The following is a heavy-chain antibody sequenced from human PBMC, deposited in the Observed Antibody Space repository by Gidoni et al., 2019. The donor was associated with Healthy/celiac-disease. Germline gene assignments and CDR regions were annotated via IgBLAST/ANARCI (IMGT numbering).Heavy chain of an antibody. Sequence: EVQLVESGGGWVQPGRSLRLSCAASGFTFDDYAMHWVRQAPGKGLEWVSGISWNSGSIGYADSVKGRFTISRDNAKNSLYLQMNSLRAEDTALYYCAKDKGIAAAGTMYYFDYWGQGTLVTVSS. CDR1: GFTFDDYA. D-gene: IGHD6-13*01. J-gene: IGHJ4*02. CDR2: ISWNSGSI. V-gene: IGHV3-9*01. CDR3: AKDKGIAAAGTMYYFDY.